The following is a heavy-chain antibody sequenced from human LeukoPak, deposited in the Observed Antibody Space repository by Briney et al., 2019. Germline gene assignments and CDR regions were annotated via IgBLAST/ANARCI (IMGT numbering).Heavy chain of an antibody. D-gene: IGHD7-27*01. Sequence: PSETLSLTCTVSGGSISSYYWSWIRQPPGKGLEWIWYIYYSGSTNYNPSLKSRVTISVDTSKNQFSLKLSSVTAADTAVYYCARMTWGNWFDPWGQGTLVTVSS. CDR3: ARMTWGNWFDP. CDR2: IYYSGST. V-gene: IGHV4-59*01. CDR1: GGSISSYY. J-gene: IGHJ5*02.